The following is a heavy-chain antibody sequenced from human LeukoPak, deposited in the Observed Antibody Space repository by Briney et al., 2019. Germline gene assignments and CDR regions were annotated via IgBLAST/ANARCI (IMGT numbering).Heavy chain of an antibody. Sequence: GGSLRLSCAAPGFTFSSYAMSWVRQAPGKGLEWVSAISGSGGSTYYADSVKGRFTISRDNSKNTLYLQMNSLRAEDTAVYYCATDSSSWFAEYFQHWGQGTLVTVSS. CDR3: ATDSSSWFAEYFQH. J-gene: IGHJ1*01. D-gene: IGHD6-13*01. V-gene: IGHV3-23*01. CDR2: ISGSGGST. CDR1: GFTFSSYA.